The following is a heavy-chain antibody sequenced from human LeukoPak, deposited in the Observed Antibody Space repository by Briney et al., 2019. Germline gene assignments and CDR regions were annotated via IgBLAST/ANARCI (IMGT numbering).Heavy chain of an antibody. CDR2: INPNSGGT. CDR3: AITQYDILTGYYQPLFDY. J-gene: IGHJ4*02. D-gene: IGHD3-9*01. CDR1: GYTFTGHY. V-gene: IGHV1-2*06. Sequence: ASVKVSCKASGYTFTGHYMHWVRQAPGQGLEWMGRINPNSGGTNYAQKFQGRVTMTRDTSISTAYMELSRLRSDDTAVYYCAITQYDILTGYYQPLFDYWGQGTLVTVSS.